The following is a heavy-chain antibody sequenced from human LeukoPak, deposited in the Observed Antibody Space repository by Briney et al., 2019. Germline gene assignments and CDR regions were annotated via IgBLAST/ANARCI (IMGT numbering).Heavy chain of an antibody. CDR3: ARGGYSGYWMDV. CDR2: IYYSGST. Sequence: SETLSLTCTVSGGSISSYYWSWIRQPPGKGLEWIGYIYYSGSTNYNPSLKSRVTISVDTSKNQFSLKLSSVTAADTAVYYCARGGYSGYWMDVWGKGTTVTVSS. D-gene: IGHD5-12*01. J-gene: IGHJ6*04. V-gene: IGHV4-59*01. CDR1: GGSISSYY.